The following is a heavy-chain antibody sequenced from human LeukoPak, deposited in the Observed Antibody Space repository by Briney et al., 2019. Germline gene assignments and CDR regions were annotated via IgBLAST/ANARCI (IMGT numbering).Heavy chain of an antibody. CDR2: INHSGST. J-gene: IGHJ5*02. CDR3: ARGRFRSPNWFDP. V-gene: IGHV4-34*01. CDR1: GGSFSGYY. Sequence: SETLSLTCAVYGGSFSGYYWSWIRQPPGKGREWIGEINHSGSTNYNPSLKSRGTISVDTSKHQFSLKLSSVTAADTAVYYCARGRFRSPNWFDPWGQGTLVTVSS. D-gene: IGHD1-14*01.